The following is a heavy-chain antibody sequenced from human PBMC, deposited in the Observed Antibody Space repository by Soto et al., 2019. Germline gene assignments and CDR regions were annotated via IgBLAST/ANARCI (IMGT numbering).Heavy chain of an antibody. V-gene: IGHV3-30-3*01. J-gene: IGHJ6*02. CDR1: GFTFSSYA. D-gene: IGHD3-9*01. Sequence: PGGSLRLSCAASGFTFSSYAMHWVRQAPGKGLEWVAVISYDGSNKNYADSVKGRFTISRDNSKNTLYLQMNSLRAEDTAVYYCARDPLTGSYYGMDVWAQGTLVTVSS. CDR2: ISYDGSNK. CDR3: ARDPLTGSYYGMDV.